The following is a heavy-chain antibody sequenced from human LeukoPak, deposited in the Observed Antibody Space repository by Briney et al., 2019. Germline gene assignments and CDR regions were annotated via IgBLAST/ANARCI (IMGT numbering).Heavy chain of an antibody. CDR2: IYSSGST. CDR3: ARHPPSGGAYQLRIYYYMDV. V-gene: IGHV4-39*01. Sequence: PSETLSLTCTVSGGSISSSSYYWGWIRQPPGKGLEWIGSIYSSGSTYYNPSLKSRVTISVDTSKNQFSLRLSSVTAADTAVYYCARHPPSGGAYQLRIYYYMDVWGKGTTVTVSS. D-gene: IGHD2-2*01. J-gene: IGHJ6*03. CDR1: GGSISSSSYY.